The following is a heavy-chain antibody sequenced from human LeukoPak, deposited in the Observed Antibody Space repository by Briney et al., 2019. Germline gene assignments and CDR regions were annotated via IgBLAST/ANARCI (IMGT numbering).Heavy chain of an antibody. J-gene: IGHJ4*02. CDR3: ARRRVTVVRGVDITSYYFDY. V-gene: IGHV3-20*04. CDR1: VFTFDDYG. D-gene: IGHD3-10*01. CDR2: INWNGGST. Sequence: PGGSLRLSRAASVFTFDDYGMSGVGPAAAKGLDGVSCINWNGGSTRYADSLKGRFTISRDNANNSLYLQMNNLRAEDTALYYCARRRVTVVRGVDITSYYFDYWGQGTLVTVSS.